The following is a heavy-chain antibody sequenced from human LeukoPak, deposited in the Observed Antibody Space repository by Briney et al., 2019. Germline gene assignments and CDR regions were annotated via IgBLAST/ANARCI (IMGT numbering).Heavy chain of an antibody. J-gene: IGHJ4*02. CDR1: GGSISDFY. CDR3: ARNSGDY. Sequence: SETLSLTCSVSGGSISDFYWSWIRQPAGKGLEWIGRTYSSGNTNYNPSLKSRVTMSLDASKNQFSLKLSSVTAADTAVYYCARNSGDYWGQGTLVTVSS. V-gene: IGHV4-4*07. CDR2: TYSSGNT. D-gene: IGHD4-23*01.